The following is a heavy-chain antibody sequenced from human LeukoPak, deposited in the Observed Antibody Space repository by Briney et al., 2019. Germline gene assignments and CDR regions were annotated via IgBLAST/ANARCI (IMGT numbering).Heavy chain of an antibody. CDR2: IYYSGST. Sequence: SGTLSLTCTVAGGSISSYYWSWIRQPPGKGLEWIGYIYYSGSTNYNPSPKSRVTISVDTSKNQFSLKLSSVTAADTAVYYCARTVNTAFAYYYYYMDVWGKGTTVTVSS. CDR3: ARTVNTAFAYYYYYMDV. CDR1: GGSISSYY. V-gene: IGHV4-59*01. J-gene: IGHJ6*03. D-gene: IGHD5-18*01.